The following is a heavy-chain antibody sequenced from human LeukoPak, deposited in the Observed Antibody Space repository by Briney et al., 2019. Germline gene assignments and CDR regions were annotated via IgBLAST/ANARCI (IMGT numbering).Heavy chain of an antibody. Sequence: SETLSLTCTVSGGSISSYYWSWIRQPPGKGLQWIGDISYSGSTKYNPTLKSRATISADTSKNQFSLKVTSVTAADTAVYYCAREARGSNGYYYNFWGRGSLVTVSS. D-gene: IGHD3-22*01. V-gene: IGHV4-59*01. CDR2: ISYSGST. CDR3: AREARGSNGYYYNF. J-gene: IGHJ4*02. CDR1: GGSISSYY.